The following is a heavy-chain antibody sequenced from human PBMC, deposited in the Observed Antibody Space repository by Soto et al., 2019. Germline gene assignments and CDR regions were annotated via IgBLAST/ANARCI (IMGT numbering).Heavy chain of an antibody. J-gene: IGHJ6*02. D-gene: IGHD4-4*01. CDR1: GGTFSSYA. Sequence: ASVKVSCKASGGTFSSYAISWVRQAPGQGLEWMGGIIPIFGTANYAQKFQGRVTITADESTSTAYMELSSLRSEDTAVYYCARDLGDYSNSPITPSEGYYYYGMDVWGQGTTVTVSS. V-gene: IGHV1-69*13. CDR2: IIPIFGTA. CDR3: ARDLGDYSNSPITPSEGYYYYGMDV.